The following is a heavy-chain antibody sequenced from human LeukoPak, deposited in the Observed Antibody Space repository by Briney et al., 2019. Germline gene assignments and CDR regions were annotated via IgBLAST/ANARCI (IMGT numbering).Heavy chain of an antibody. Sequence: SETLSLTCAVYGGSFSGYYWGWIRQPPGKGLEWIGSIYYSGSTYYNPSLKSRVTISVDTSKNQFSLKLTSVTAADTAVYYCAVGNCSTTSCYPGVAFDIWGQGTMVTVSS. D-gene: IGHD2-2*01. J-gene: IGHJ3*02. V-gene: IGHV4-34*01. CDR1: GGSFSGYY. CDR3: AVGNCSTTSCYPGVAFDI. CDR2: IYYSGST.